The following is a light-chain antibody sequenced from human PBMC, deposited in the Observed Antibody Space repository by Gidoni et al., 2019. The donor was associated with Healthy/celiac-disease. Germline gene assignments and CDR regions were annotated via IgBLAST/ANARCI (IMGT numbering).Light chain of an antibody. V-gene: IGKV1-39*01. CDR2: AAS. CDR3: QQSYSTPWT. J-gene: IGKJ1*01. CDR1: QSISSY. Sequence: DIQMTQSPSSLSASVGDRVTITCRASQSISSYLNWYQQKPGKAPNLMIYAASSLQSGVPSRCSGSGSGTDFTLTISSLQPEDFATYYCQQSYSTPWTFGQGTKVEIK.